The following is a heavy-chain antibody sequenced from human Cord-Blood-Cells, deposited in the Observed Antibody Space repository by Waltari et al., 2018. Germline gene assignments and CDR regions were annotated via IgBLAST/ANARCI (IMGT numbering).Heavy chain of an antibody. CDR2: IWYDGSNK. V-gene: IGHV3-30*18. J-gene: IGHJ4*02. D-gene: IGHD1-26*01. CDR1: GFTFSSYG. Sequence: QVQLVESGGGVVQPGRSLRLSCAASGFTFSSYGMHWVRQAPGKGLEWVAVIWYDGSNKYYADSVKGRFTISRDNSKNTLYLQMNSLRAEDTAMYYCAKEFGSPHSGSYYFDYWGQGTLVTVSS. CDR3: AKEFGSPHSGSYYFDY.